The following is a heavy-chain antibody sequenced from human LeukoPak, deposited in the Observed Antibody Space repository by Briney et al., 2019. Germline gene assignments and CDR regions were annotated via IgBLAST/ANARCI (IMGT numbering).Heavy chain of an antibody. V-gene: IGHV3-7*01. CDR2: IKQDGSEK. J-gene: IGHJ5*02. CDR1: GFTFSSYW. D-gene: IGHD2-2*01. Sequence: AGGSLRLSCAASGFTFSSYWMSWVRQAPGKGLEWVANIKQDGSEKYYVDSVKGRFTISRDSAKNSLYLQMNSLRAEDTAVYYCARDDCSSISCYHNWFDPWGQGTLVTVSS. CDR3: ARDDCSSISCYHNWFDP.